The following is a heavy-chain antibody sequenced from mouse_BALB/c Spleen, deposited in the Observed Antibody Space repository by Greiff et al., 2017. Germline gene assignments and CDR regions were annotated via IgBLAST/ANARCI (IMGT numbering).Heavy chain of an antibody. CDR1: GFTFSSYT. CDR3: TSVITTALYFDY. V-gene: IGHV5-6-4*01. CDR2: ISSGGSYT. Sequence: EVNVVESGGGLVKPGGSLKLSCAASGFTFSSYTMSWVRQTPEKRLEWVATISSGGSYTYYPDSVKGRFTISRDNAKNTLYLQMSSLKSEDTAMYYCTSVITTALYFDYWGQGTTLTVSS. D-gene: IGHD1-2*01. J-gene: IGHJ2*01.